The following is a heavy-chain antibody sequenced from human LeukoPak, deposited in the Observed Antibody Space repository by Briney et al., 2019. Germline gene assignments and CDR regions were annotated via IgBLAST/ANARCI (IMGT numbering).Heavy chain of an antibody. CDR3: AATAKGRGYSFFDY. CDR1: GYTFTSYG. V-gene: IGHV1-18*01. D-gene: IGHD5-18*01. CDR2: ISAYNGNT. J-gene: IGHJ4*02. Sequence: ASVKVSCKASGYTFTSYGISWVRQAPGQGREWMGWISAYNGNTNYAQRLQGRVTMTTDTSTSTAYMELRSLRSDDTAVYYCAATAKGRGYSFFDYWGQGTLVTVSS.